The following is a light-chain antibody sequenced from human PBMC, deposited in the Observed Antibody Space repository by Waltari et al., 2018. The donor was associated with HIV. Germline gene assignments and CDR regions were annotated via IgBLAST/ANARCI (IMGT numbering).Light chain of an antibody. Sequence: QSALTQPPSASGSPGQSVTISCTGTSSDAGGHTYVSWYQQHPGTAPKLMIYEVSKRPSGVPDRFSGSKSGNTASLTVSGLQAEDEADYYCSSYAGSNNLLFGGGTKLTVL. CDR1: SSDAGGHTY. V-gene: IGLV2-8*01. CDR2: EVS. J-gene: IGLJ2*01. CDR3: SSYAGSNNLL.